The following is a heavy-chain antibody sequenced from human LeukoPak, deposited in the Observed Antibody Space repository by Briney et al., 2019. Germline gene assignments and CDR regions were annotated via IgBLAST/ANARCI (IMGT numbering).Heavy chain of an antibody. CDR3: ARQDLTSRWFDP. CDR1: GGSISSSSYY. Sequence: SETLSLTCTVSGGSISSSSYYWGWIRQPPGKGLEWIGSLFYRGVTYYNPSLKSRVTISVDTSKNQFSLKLSSVTAADTAVYSCARQDLTSRWFDPWGQGTLVTVSS. D-gene: IGHD1-14*01. CDR2: LFYRGVT. J-gene: IGHJ5*02. V-gene: IGHV4-39*01.